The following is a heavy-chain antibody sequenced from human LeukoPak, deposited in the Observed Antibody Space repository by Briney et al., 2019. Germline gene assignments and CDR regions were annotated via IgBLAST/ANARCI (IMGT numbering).Heavy chain of an antibody. V-gene: IGHV4-59*10. CDR2: IYTSGST. D-gene: IGHD6-6*01. CDR3: ARSIAARLWYYMDV. J-gene: IGHJ6*03. Sequence: PSETLSLTFTVYGGSISSYYWSSIRQPAGKGLEWIGRIYTSGSTNYNPSLKSRVTMSVDTSKNQFSLKLSSVTAADTAVYYCARSIAARLWYYMDVWGKGTTVTVSS. CDR1: GGSISSYY.